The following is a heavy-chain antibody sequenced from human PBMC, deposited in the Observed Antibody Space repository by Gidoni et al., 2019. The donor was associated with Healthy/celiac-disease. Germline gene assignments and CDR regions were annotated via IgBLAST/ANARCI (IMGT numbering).Heavy chain of an antibody. V-gene: IGHV4-34*01. J-gene: IGHJ4*02. CDR1: GGSFSGYY. Sequence: QVQLQQWGAGLLKPSETLSLGCAVYGGSFSGYYWSWIRQPPGKGLEWIGEINHSGSTNYNPSLKSRVTISVDTSKNQFSLKLSSVTAADTAVYYCARRPVQPLGKYFDYWGQGTLVTVSS. CDR2: INHSGST. CDR3: ARRPVQPLGKYFDY. D-gene: IGHD3-10*02.